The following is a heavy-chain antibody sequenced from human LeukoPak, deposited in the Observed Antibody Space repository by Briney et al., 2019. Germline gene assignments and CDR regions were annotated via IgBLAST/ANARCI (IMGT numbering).Heavy chain of an antibody. J-gene: IGHJ4*02. CDR1: GFTFSSYA. CDR3: ASGEEQLDY. Sequence: GGSLRLSCAASGFTFSSYAMHWVRQAPGKGLEWVAVISYDGSNKYYADSVKGRFTISRDNSKNTLYLQMNSLRAEDTAVYYCASGEEQLDYWGQGTLVTVSS. CDR2: ISYDGSNK. D-gene: IGHD2-21*01. V-gene: IGHV3-30-3*01.